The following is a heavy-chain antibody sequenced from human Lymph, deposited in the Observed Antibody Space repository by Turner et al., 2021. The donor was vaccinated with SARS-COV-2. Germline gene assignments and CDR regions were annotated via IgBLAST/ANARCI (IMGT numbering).Heavy chain of an antibody. D-gene: IGHD2-21*02. CDR1: GFTFSSYS. Sequence: EVQLAESGGGLVKPGGSLGASCEASGFTFSSYSMNWGRQAPGKGLEWVSSITFTSSYIYYADSVKGRFTISRDNAKNSLYLQMNRLRAEDTAVYYCARGPPDFPYYFDYWGQGTLVTVSS. V-gene: IGHV3-21*01. CDR3: ARGPPDFPYYFDY. CDR2: ITFTSSYI. J-gene: IGHJ4*02.